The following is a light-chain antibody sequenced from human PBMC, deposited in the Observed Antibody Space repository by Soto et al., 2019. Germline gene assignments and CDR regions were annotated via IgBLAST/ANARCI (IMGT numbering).Light chain of an antibody. J-gene: IGKJ5*01. CDR3: QQYYSTPIT. CDR2: WAS. CDR1: QSVLYSSNNKNY. Sequence: DIVMTQSPDSLALSLCERSTINCKSSQSVLYSSNNKNYLAWYQQKPGQPPKLLIYWASTRESGVPDRFSGSGSGTDFTLTISSLQAEDVAVYYCQQYYSTPITFGQGTRLEIK. V-gene: IGKV4-1*01.